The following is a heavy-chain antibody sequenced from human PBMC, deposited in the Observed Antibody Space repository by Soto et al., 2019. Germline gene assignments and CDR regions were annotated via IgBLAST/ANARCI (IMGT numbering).Heavy chain of an antibody. V-gene: IGHV4-34*01. D-gene: IGHD3-10*01. CDR3: ARSAQRVRGVIVY. CDR1: GGSFSGYY. J-gene: IGHJ4*02. CDR2: INHSGST. Sequence: SETLSLTCAVYGGSFSGYYWSWIRQPPGKGLEWIGEINHSGSTNYNPSLKSRVTISVDTSKNQFSLKLSSVTAADTAVYYCARSAQRVRGVIVYWGQGTLVTVSS.